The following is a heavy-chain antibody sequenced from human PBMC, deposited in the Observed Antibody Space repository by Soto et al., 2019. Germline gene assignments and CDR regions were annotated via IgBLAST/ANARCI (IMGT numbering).Heavy chain of an antibody. CDR1: GFTFSSYA. V-gene: IGHV3-64*01. Sequence: EVQLVESGGGLVQHGGSLRLSCAASGFTFSSYAMHWVRQAPGKGLEYVSAISSNGGSTYYANSVKGRFTISRDNSKNTLYLQMGRLRAEDMAVYYCARDLVAADLIMDVWGKGTTVTVSS. D-gene: IGHD2-15*01. CDR3: ARDLVAADLIMDV. J-gene: IGHJ6*03. CDR2: ISSNGGST.